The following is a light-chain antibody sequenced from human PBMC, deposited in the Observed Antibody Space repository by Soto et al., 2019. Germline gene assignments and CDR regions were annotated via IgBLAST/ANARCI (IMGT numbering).Light chain of an antibody. J-gene: IGKJ1*01. V-gene: IGKV1-5*03. CDR1: QSISSW. Sequence: IQMTQSPSTLSASVGDRVTLTCRASQSISSWLAWYQQKPGKAPKLLIYKASSLESVVPSRFSGGESGTTFTLTISSLQPDDFATYYCQHYNTYSPTFGQGTKVEIK. CDR3: QHYNTYSPT. CDR2: KAS.